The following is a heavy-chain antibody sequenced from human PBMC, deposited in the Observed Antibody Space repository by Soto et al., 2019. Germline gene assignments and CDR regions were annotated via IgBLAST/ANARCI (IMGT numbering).Heavy chain of an antibody. CDR2: IYANGTT. CDR3: VFVVTRPLRGCSVL. J-gene: IGHJ1*01. D-gene: IGHD2-21*01. Sequence: SETLSLTCTVSGASISGFYWSWIRKSAGKGLEWIGRIYANGTTDYNPSLKSRVMMSVDTSKKQFSLKLRSVTAADTAVYYCVFVVTRPLRGCSVLCGQ. CDR1: GASISGFY. V-gene: IGHV4-4*07.